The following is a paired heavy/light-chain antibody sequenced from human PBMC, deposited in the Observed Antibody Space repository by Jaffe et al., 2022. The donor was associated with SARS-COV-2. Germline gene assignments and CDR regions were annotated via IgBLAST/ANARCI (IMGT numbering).Heavy chain of an antibody. V-gene: IGHV4-34*01. CDR2: INHSGST. CDR1: GGSFSGYY. CDR3: ARRPGAARQWYFDY. D-gene: IGHD6-6*01. Sequence: QVQLQQWGAGLLKPSETLSLTCAVYGGSFSGYYWSWIRQPPGKGLEWIGEINHSGSTNYNPSLKSRVTISLDTSRNQFSLKFTSVTAADTAVYYCARRPGAARQWYFDYWGQGTLVTVSS. J-gene: IGHJ4*02.
Light chain of an antibody. CDR3: QQYNNWSRT. V-gene: IGKV3-15*01. Sequence: ETVMTQSPATLSVSPGERATLSCRASQSISSNLAWYQQKPGQAPRLLIYGASTRATGIPARFSGSGSGTEFTLTISSLQSEDFAVYYCQQYNNWSRTFGQGTKVEIK. CDR2: GAS. CDR1: QSISSN. J-gene: IGKJ1*01.